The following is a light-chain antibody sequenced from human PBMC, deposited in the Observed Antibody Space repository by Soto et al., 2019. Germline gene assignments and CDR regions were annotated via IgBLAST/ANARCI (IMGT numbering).Light chain of an antibody. J-gene: IGKJ1*01. CDR2: GAS. CDR3: QQYYNWPRT. Sequence: EIVMRQSPATLSVSRGERVTLSCRASQSVSSSYLAWYQQKPGQAPRLLTYGASTRAAGIPARFSGSGSGTEFTLTISSLQPEDFAVYYCQQYYNWPRTFGQGTKVDI. CDR1: QSVSSSY. V-gene: IGKV3-15*01.